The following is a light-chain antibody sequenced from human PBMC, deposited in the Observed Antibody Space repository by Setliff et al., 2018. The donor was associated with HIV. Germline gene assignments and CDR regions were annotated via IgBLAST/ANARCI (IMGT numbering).Light chain of an antibody. CDR2: EVN. CDR1: TSDIGSYNR. Sequence: LTQPPSVSGSPGQSIIISCTGTTSDIGSYNRVSWYQQHPGTAPKLMIYEVNKRPSGVSNRFSGSKSGTTASLAISGLQADDEADYYCCSYAGSNIFVVFGTGTKVTVL. J-gene: IGLJ1*01. CDR3: CSYAGSNIFVV. V-gene: IGLV2-23*02.